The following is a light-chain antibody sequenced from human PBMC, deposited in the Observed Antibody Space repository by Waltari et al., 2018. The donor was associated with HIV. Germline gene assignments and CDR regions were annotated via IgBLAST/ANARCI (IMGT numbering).Light chain of an antibody. CDR1: SSTLGYNY. V-gene: IGLV1-47*01. J-gene: IGLJ2*01. Sequence: QSVLTQPPSASGTPGQRVTLSCSGNSSTLGYNYVSWYQQLPGAAPKLFIYANDRRPSGVPDRFSGSKSGTSASLAISGLRSEDQGDYYCATWDDSLNGRLFGGGTKLTVL. CDR2: AND. CDR3: ATWDDSLNGRL.